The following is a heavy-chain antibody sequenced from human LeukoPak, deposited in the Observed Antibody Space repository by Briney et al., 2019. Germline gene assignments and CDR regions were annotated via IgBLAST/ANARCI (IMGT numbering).Heavy chain of an antibody. V-gene: IGHV3-21*01. CDR3: ARDKELELGAFDI. CDR1: GFTFSSYS. J-gene: IGHJ3*02. CDR2: ISSSSSYI. Sequence: GGSLRLSCAASGFTFSSYSMNWVRQAPGKGLEWVSSISSSSSYIYYADSVKGRFTISRDNAKNSLYLQMSSLRAEDTAVYYCARDKELELGAFDIWGQGTMVTVSS. D-gene: IGHD1-7*01.